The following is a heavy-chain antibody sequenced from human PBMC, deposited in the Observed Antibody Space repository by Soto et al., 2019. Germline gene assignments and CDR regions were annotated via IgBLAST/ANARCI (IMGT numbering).Heavy chain of an antibody. CDR3: VHSRCGGDCLQSYSSHYYYGMDV. CDR2: IYWDYDK. D-gene: IGHD2-21*02. Sequence: QITLKESGPTLVKPTQTLTLTCTISGFSLSTGGVGVGWIRQPPGKALEWLALIYWDYDKRYSPSLKSRLTITNDTSKNQVVLTMINMDPVDTATYYCVHSRCGGDCLQSYSSHYYYGMDVWGQGTTVTVSS. CDR1: GFSLSTGGVG. J-gene: IGHJ6*02. V-gene: IGHV2-5*02.